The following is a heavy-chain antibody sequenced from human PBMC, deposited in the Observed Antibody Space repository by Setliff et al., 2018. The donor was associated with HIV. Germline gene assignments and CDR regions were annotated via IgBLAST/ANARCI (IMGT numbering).Heavy chain of an antibody. CDR2: IIPIFNTA. Sequence: GASVKVSCKASGGTFSLYAINWVRQAPGQGLEWMGGIIPIFNTANYAQKFQGRVTITADGSTSTAYMELSSLTNDDTAVYFCARDLRTSWDTPHGVFSFDPRGQGTLVTVSS. V-gene: IGHV1-69*13. D-gene: IGHD1-26*01. CDR1: GGTFSLYA. J-gene: IGHJ5*02. CDR3: ARDLRTSWDTPHGVFSFDP.